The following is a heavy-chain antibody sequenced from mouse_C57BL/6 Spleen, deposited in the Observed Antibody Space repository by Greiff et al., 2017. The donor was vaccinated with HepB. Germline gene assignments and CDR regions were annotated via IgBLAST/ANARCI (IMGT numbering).Heavy chain of an antibody. D-gene: IGHD2-4*01. V-gene: IGHV5-9-1*02. J-gene: IGHJ2*01. Sequence: EVQGVESGEGLVKPGGSLKLSCAASGFTFSSYAMSWVRQTPEKRLEWVAYISSGGDYIYYADTVKGRFTISRDNARNTLYLQMSSLKSEDTAMYYCTRDRDYDVFDYWGQGTTLTVSS. CDR1: GFTFSSYA. CDR2: ISSGGDYI. CDR3: TRDRDYDVFDY.